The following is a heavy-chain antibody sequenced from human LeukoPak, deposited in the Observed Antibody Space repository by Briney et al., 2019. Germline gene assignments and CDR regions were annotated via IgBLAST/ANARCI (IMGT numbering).Heavy chain of an antibody. CDR3: ARASDSGSYCFDY. J-gene: IGHJ4*02. Sequence: GSLRLSCAASGFTFSSYSMNWVRQAPGKGLEWVSYISSSSSTIYYADSVKGRFTISRDNAKNSLYLQMNSLRAEDTAVYYCARASDSGSYCFDYWGQGTLVTVSS. V-gene: IGHV3-48*04. CDR1: GFTFSSYS. D-gene: IGHD1-26*01. CDR2: ISSSSSTI.